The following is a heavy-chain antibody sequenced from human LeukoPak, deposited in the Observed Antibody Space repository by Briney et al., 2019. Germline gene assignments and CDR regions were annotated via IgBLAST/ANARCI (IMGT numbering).Heavy chain of an antibody. CDR3: ARAGGWFGDYAFDI. Sequence: GGSLRLSCAASGFTVSTNYMSWVRQAPGKGLEWDSSISSSSSYIYYADSVKGRFTVSRDNAKNSLYLQMNSLRAEDTAVYYCARAGGWFGDYAFDIWGQGTMVTVSS. CDR2: ISSSSSYI. J-gene: IGHJ3*02. CDR1: GFTVSTNY. D-gene: IGHD3-10*01. V-gene: IGHV3-21*01.